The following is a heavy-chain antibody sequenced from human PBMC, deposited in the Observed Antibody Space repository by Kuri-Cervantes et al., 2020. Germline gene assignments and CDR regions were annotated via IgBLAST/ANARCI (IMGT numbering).Heavy chain of an antibody. CDR2: INPNSGGT. V-gene: IGHV1-2*02. D-gene: IGHD1-26*01. CDR1: GYTFTGYY. J-gene: IGHJ6*02. CDR3: ARVGIVGARYYYGMDV. Sequence: ASVKVSCKASGYTFTGYYMHWVRQAPGQGLEWMGWINPNSGGTNYAQKFQGRVTMTRDTSISTAYMELSSLRSDDTAVYYCARVGIVGARYYYGMDVWGQGTTVTVSS.